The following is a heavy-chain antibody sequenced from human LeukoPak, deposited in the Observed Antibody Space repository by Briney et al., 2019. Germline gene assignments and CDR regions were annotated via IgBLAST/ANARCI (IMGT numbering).Heavy chain of an antibody. CDR1: GFPFSSYS. CDR2: ISSSSSTI. D-gene: IGHD3-22*01. V-gene: IGHV3-48*04. CDR3: ARAYYYDSSGYYYPYYYYYMDV. Sequence: GALSLSCAASGFPFSSYSMNWVRQAPGKGLEWVSYISSSSSTIYYADSVKGRFTISRDNAKNSLYLQMNSLRAEDTAVYYCARAYYYDSSGYYYPYYYYYMDVWGKGTTVTVSS. J-gene: IGHJ6*03.